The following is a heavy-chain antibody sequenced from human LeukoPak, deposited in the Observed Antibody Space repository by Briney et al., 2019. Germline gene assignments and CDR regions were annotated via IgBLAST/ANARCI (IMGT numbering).Heavy chain of an antibody. J-gene: IGHJ4*02. CDR1: GVSISSYY. CDR2: IYYSGST. D-gene: IGHD3-22*01. V-gene: IGHV4-59*01. CDR3: AREARYDSSGWSPFDY. Sequence: SETLSLTCTVSGVSISSYYWSWIRQPPGKGLEWIGYIYYSGSTNYNPSLKSRVTISVDTSKNQFSLKLSSVTAADTAVYYCAREARYDSSGWSPFDYWGQGTLVTVSS.